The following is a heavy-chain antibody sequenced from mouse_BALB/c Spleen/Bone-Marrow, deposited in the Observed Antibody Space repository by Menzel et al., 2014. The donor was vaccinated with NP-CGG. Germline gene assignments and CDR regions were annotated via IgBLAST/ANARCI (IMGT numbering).Heavy chain of an antibody. V-gene: IGHV1-18*01. D-gene: IGHD2-2*01. J-gene: IGHJ4*01. CDR1: GYSLSGYT. CDR2: INPYNGGT. CDR3: ARDGYDRVYAMDY. Sequence: EVHLVESGPELVKPGVSMKISCKASGYSLSGYTMNWVKQSHGKNLEWIGLINPYNGGTSYNQKFKGKATLTVDKSSSTAYMELLSLTSEDSAVYYCARDGYDRVYAMDYWGQGTSVTVSS.